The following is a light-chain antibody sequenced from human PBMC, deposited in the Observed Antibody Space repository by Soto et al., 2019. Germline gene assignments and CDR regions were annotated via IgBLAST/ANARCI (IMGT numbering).Light chain of an antibody. CDR3: QQYIDWPPGT. CDR1: QSVSSS. J-gene: IGKJ1*01. V-gene: IGKV3-15*01. Sequence: EIVVTQSPATLSVSPGERVTRSCRASQSVSSSLAWYQQRPGQAPRLLIYDTSTRAAGISARFSGSGSGTEFTLTISSLQSEDFAVYYCQQYIDWPPGTFGQGTKADIK. CDR2: DTS.